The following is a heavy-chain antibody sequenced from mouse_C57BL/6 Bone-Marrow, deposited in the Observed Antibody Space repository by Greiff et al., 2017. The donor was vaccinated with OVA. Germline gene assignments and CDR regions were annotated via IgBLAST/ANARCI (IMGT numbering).Heavy chain of an antibody. J-gene: IGHJ3*01. Sequence: EVKLQQSGAELVRPGASVKLSCTASGFNIKDDYMHWVKQRPEQGLEWIGWIDPENGDTEYASKFQGKATITADTSSNTAYLQLSSLTSEDTAVYYCTYLLPLAWFAYWGQGTLVTVSA. V-gene: IGHV14-4*01. CDR3: TYLLPLAWFAY. CDR1: GFNIKDDY. D-gene: IGHD1-1*01. CDR2: IDPENGDT.